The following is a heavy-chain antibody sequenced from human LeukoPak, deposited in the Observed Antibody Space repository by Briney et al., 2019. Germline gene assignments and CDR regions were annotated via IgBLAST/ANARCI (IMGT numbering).Heavy chain of an antibody. CDR2: IKQDGSEK. D-gene: IGHD6-13*01. Sequence: GGSLRLSCAASGFTFSNYWMTWVRQAPGKGLEWVANIKQDGSEKYYLDSVKGRFTISRDNAKNSLYLQMNSLRAEDTAVYYCARGYTRDYWGQGTLVTVSS. J-gene: IGHJ4*02. V-gene: IGHV3-7*04. CDR3: ARGYTRDY. CDR1: GFTFSNYW.